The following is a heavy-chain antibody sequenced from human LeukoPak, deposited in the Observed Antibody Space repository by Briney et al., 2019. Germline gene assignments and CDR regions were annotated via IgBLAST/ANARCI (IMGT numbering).Heavy chain of an antibody. D-gene: IGHD2-15*01. J-gene: IGHJ4*02. CDR2: IIPIFGTA. Sequence: ASVKVSCKASGGTFSSYAISWVRQAPGQGLEWMGGIIPIFGTANYAQKFQGRATITTDESTSTAYMELSSLRSEDTAVYYCARENCSGGSCYAPAYFDYWGQGTLVTVSS. V-gene: IGHV1-69*05. CDR1: GGTFSSYA. CDR3: ARENCSGGSCYAPAYFDY.